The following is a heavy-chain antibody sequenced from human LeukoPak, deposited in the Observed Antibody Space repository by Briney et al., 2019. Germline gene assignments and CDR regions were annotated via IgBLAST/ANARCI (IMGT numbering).Heavy chain of an antibody. D-gene: IGHD6-13*01. Sequence: SETLSLTCTVSGVSISSGGYYWRWLRQHPGKGLEWIGYIYYSGSTYYNPSLKSRVTISVDTSKNQFSLKLSSVTAADTAVYYCARWYSSSWTAAFDYWGQGTLVTVSS. J-gene: IGHJ4*02. CDR1: GVSISSGGYY. CDR3: ARWYSSSWTAAFDY. CDR2: IYYSGST. V-gene: IGHV4-31*03.